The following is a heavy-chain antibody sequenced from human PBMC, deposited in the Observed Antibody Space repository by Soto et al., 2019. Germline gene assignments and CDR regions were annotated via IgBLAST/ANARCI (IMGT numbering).Heavy chain of an antibody. J-gene: IGHJ6*02. Sequence: SQTLSLTCAISGDSFSSNSAAWNWIRQSPSRGLEWLGRTYYRSKWYNDYAVSVKSRITINPDTSKNQFSLQLNSVTPEDTAVYYCARDPTAHRYNWNYERDYYYGMDVWGQGTTVTVSS. CDR1: GDSFSSNSAA. CDR3: ARDPTAHRYNWNYERDYYYGMDV. D-gene: IGHD1-7*01. V-gene: IGHV6-1*01. CDR2: TYYRSKWYN.